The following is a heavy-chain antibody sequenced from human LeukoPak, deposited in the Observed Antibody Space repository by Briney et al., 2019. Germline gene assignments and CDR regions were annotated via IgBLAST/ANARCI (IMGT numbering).Heavy chain of an antibody. D-gene: IGHD3-22*01. J-gene: IGHJ3*02. V-gene: IGHV4-59*02. Sequence: SETLSLTCTVSGGSVSSPYWSWIRQPPAKRLEWIGFIHYKQNTNYNPSLQSRVTISLDTPKNQFSLYLNSVTAADTAVYYCARGYYDSRGYSNAFDIWGQGTMVIVSS. CDR1: GGSVSSPY. CDR3: ARGYYDSRGYSNAFDI. CDR2: IHYKQNT.